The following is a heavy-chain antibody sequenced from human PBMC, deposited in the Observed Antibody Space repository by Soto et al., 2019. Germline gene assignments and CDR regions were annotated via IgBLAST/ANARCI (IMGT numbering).Heavy chain of an antibody. D-gene: IGHD6-19*01. CDR3: ARDGGSGIDY. Sequence: GGSLRLSCAASGFTFSDYWRTWVRQAPGQGLEWVANIKYDGSEKYFVDSVRGRFAVSRDNPKNSVYLQMNSLRAEDTAVYYCARDGGSGIDYWGQGTLVTVSS. CDR2: IKYDGSEK. V-gene: IGHV3-7*03. CDR1: GFTFSDYW. J-gene: IGHJ4*02.